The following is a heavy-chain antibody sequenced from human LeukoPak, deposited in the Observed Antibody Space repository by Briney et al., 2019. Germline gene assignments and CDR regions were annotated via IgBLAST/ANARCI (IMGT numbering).Heavy chain of an antibody. V-gene: IGHV3-7*03. D-gene: IGHD3-10*01. CDR3: ARELWLGELSAYYYGMDV. CDR1: GFTFSSYW. CDR2: IKQDGSEK. J-gene: IGHJ6*04. Sequence: GGSLRLSCAASGFTFSSYWMSWVRQAPGKGLEWVANIKQDGSEKYYVDSVKGRFTISRDNAKNSLYLQMNSLRAEDTAVYYCARELWLGELSAYYYGMDVWGKGTTVTVSS.